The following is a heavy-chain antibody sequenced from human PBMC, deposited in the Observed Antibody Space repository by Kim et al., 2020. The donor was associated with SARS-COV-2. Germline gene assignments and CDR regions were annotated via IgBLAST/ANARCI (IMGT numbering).Heavy chain of an antibody. D-gene: IGHD6-19*01. CDR1: GGSISSGSYY. Sequence: SETLSLTCTVSGGSISSGSYYWSWIRQPAGKGLEWIGRIYTSGSTNYNPSLKSRVTISVDTSKNQFSLKLSSVTAADTAVYYCARGGEERGSGGWRDYYYYGMDVWGQGTTVTVSS. CDR3: ARGGEERGSGGWRDYYYYGMDV. V-gene: IGHV4-61*02. J-gene: IGHJ6*02. CDR2: IYTSGST.